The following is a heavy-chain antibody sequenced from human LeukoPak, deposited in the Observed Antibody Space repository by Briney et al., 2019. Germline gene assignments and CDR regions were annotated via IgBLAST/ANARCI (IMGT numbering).Heavy chain of an antibody. CDR1: GDSVSSNSAA. J-gene: IGHJ6*03. Sequence: SQTLSLTCAISGDSVSSNSAAWTWIRQSPSRGLEWLGRTYYRSKWYNDYEVSVQSRITINPDTSKNQFSLQLNSVTHEDTAVYYCARGRVTTIANYYYYYIDVWGKGTTVTVSS. CDR2: TYYRSKWYN. CDR3: ARGRVTTIANYYYYYIDV. V-gene: IGHV6-1*01. D-gene: IGHD4-17*01.